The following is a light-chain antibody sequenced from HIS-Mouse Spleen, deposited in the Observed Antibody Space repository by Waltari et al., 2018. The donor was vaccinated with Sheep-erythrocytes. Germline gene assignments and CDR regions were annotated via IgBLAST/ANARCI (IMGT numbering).Light chain of an antibody. CDR1: KLGDKY. Sequence: SYELTQPPSVSVSPGQTASITCSGDKLGDKYACWYQQKPGQSPVLVIYQDSKRPSGFLERFSRSHSRNTATLTISGTQAMDEADYYCQARDSSTVVFGGGTKLTVL. CDR2: QDS. J-gene: IGLJ2*01. CDR3: QARDSSTVV. V-gene: IGLV3-1*01.